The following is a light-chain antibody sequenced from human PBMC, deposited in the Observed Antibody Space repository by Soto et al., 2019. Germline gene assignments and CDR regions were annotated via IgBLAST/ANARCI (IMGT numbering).Light chain of an antibody. CDR3: CSHAGSYTYV. J-gene: IGLJ1*01. Sequence: QSALTQPRSVSGSPGQSVAISCTGTSSDVGGDKYVSWYQQHPGKAPKVMIYEVSKRPSGVPDRFSGSKSGNTASLTISGLQADDEADYYCCSHAGSYTYVFGTGTKVTVL. CDR1: SSDVGGDKY. V-gene: IGLV2-11*01. CDR2: EVS.